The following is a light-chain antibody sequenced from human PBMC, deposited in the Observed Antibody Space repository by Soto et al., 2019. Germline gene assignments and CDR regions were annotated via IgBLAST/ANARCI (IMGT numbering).Light chain of an antibody. J-gene: IGKJ1*01. CDR3: QQYGSSPWT. V-gene: IGKV3-20*01. Sequence: EIVLTQSPGTLSLSPGERATLPCRASQSVSSNYLAWYQQKPGQSPRLLIYGASSRATGLPDRFSGSGSGTDFTLTISRLEPEDFAVYYCQQYGSSPWTFGQGTKVEIK. CDR2: GAS. CDR1: QSVSSNY.